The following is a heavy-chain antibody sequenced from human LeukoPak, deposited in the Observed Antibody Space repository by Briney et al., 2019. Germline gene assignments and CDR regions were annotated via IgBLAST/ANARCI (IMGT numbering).Heavy chain of an antibody. V-gene: IGHV4-59*11. D-gene: IGHD3-22*01. CDR2: IYDNGST. CDR1: GGSMSNHY. Sequence: SETLSLTCSISGGSMSNHYWSWIRQPPGKALEWIGYIYDNGSTNYNPSLKSRVTISIDPSKNQFSLKLSSVTAADTALYYCARDYTMTHAFDIWGQGTLVTVSS. CDR3: ARDYTMTHAFDI. J-gene: IGHJ3*02.